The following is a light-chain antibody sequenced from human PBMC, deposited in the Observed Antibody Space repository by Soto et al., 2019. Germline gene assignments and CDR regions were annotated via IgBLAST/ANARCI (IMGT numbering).Light chain of an antibody. J-gene: IGKJ1*01. Sequence: EIVLTQSPATLSLSPGERATLSCRASQSVSSNLAWYQQKPGQAPRLLIYGASTRATGIPGRFSGSGSGTEFTLTISSLQSEDFAVYYCQQYNNWLRTFGQGTKVDIK. V-gene: IGKV3-15*01. CDR1: QSVSSN. CDR2: GAS. CDR3: QQYNNWLRT.